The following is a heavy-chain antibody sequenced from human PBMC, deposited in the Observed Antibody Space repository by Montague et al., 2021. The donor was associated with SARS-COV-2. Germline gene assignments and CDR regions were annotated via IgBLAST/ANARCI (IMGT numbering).Heavy chain of an antibody. V-gene: IGHV4-61*01. J-gene: IGHJ6*02. CDR1: GGSVSSGSFY. CDR2: IYYTGSS. D-gene: IGHD3-9*01. CDR3: ASLRGSAEILTAFQGVSYFYGMDV. Sequence: SETLSLTCTVSGGSVSSGSFYWSWIRQPPGKGLELIGYIYYTGSSNYNPSLKSRVTISVDTSKNQLSLKLSSVTAADTAVYYCASLRGSAEILTAFQGVSYFYGMDVWGQGTTVTVSS.